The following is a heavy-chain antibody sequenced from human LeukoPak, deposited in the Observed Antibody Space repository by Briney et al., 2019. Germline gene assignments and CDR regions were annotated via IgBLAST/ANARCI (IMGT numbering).Heavy chain of an antibody. V-gene: IGHV1-46*01. D-gene: IGHD6-19*01. Sequence: ASVKVSCKASGYTFTSYYMHWVRQAPGQGLEWMGIINPSGGSTSYAQKFQGRVTMTRDTSTSTVYMELSSLRSEDTAVYYCARGYSSGWYTAEYCQHWGQGTLVTVSS. CDR3: ARGYSSGWYTAEYCQH. J-gene: IGHJ1*01. CDR2: INPSGGST. CDR1: GYTFTSYY.